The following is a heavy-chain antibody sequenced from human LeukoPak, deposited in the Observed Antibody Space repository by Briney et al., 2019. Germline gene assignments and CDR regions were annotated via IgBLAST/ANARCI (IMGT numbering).Heavy chain of an antibody. CDR2: ISASGST. CDR3: ARGYTGGWYYFDY. J-gene: IGHJ4*02. CDR1: GDSISSYY. Sequence: PSETLSLTCTVSGDSISSYYWNWIRRPAGKGLEWIGRISASGSTNYNPSLKSQVTMSVDTSKSQFSLRLSSVTAADTAVYYCARGYTGGWYYFDYWGQGTPVTVSS. D-gene: IGHD6-19*01. V-gene: IGHV4-4*07.